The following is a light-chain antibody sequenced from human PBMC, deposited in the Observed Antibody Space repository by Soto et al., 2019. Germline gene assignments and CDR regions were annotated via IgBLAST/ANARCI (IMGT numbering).Light chain of an antibody. J-gene: IGLJ1*01. CDR1: SSNIGAGYD. Sequence: QSALTQPPSVSGAPGQSVTISCTGSSSNIGAGYDVHWYQQLPGTAPKLLIYGNSNRPSGVPDRFSGSKSGTSASLAITGLQAEDEADYYCQSYDSSLSAPYVFGTGTKVTVL. CDR3: QSYDSSLSAPYV. CDR2: GNS. V-gene: IGLV1-40*01.